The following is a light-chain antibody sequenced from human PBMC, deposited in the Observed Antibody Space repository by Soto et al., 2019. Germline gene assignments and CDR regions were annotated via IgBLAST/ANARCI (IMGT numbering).Light chain of an antibody. V-gene: IGLV2-14*01. CDR1: SSDVGGYNY. CDR3: SSYTSSSSRDVV. Sequence: ALTQPASVSGSPGQSITISCTGTSSDVGGYNYVSWYQQHPGKAPKLMIYDVSNRPSGVSNRFSGSKSGNTASLTISGLQAEDEADYYCSSYTSSSSRDVVFGGGTKLTVL. CDR2: DVS. J-gene: IGLJ2*01.